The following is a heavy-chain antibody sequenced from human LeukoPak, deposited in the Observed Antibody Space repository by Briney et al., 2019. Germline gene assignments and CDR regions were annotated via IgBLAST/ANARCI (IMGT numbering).Heavy chain of an antibody. Sequence: SETLSLTCAVYGGSFSGYYWSWIRQPPGKGLEWIGEINHSGSTNYNPSLKSRVTISVDTSRNQFSLKLSSVTAADTAMYYCARELPNNDAFDIWGQGTMVTVSS. V-gene: IGHV4-34*01. D-gene: IGHD2/OR15-2a*01. CDR2: INHSGST. CDR3: ARELPNNDAFDI. J-gene: IGHJ3*02. CDR1: GGSFSGYY.